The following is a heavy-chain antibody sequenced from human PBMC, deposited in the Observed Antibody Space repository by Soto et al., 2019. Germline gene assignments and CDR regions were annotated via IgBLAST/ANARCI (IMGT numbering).Heavy chain of an antibody. D-gene: IGHD6-13*01. CDR2: ISYDGGYK. V-gene: IGHV3-30*18. CDR1: GFTFSSFG. Sequence: GGSLRLSCAASGFTFSSFGMHWVRQAPGKGLEWVAVISYDGGYKYYADSVKGRFTISRDTSKNTLHLQMNSLRTEDTAIDYCAKGQLGTAWFYFACWGLGT. J-gene: IGHJ4*02. CDR3: AKGQLGTAWFYFAC.